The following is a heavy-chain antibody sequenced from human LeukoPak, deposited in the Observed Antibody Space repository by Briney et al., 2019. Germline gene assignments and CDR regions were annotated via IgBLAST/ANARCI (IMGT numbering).Heavy chain of an antibody. CDR1: GFTFSSYW. D-gene: IGHD3-16*02. CDR2: IKQGGSER. V-gene: IGHV3-7*01. CDR3: ARADYDYVWGSYRQYYCDY. Sequence: GGSLRLSCGASGFTFSSYWMSWVRKATGKGREWVANIKQGGSERYCVDSVKARFTISRESAKNSLSVHMNSLRGEDTVVYFCARADYDYVWGSYRQYYCDYWGQGTLVTVSS. J-gene: IGHJ4*02.